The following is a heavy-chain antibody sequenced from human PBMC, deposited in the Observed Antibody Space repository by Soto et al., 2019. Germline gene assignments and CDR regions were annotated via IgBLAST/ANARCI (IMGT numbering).Heavy chain of an antibody. CDR3: ARDGPHDSSGRKAFDI. V-gene: IGHV4-31*03. CDR1: GGSISSGGYY. J-gene: IGHJ3*02. CDR2: IYYSGST. D-gene: IGHD3-22*01. Sequence: SETLSLTCTVSGGSISSGGYYWSWIRQHPGKGLEWIGYIYYSGSTYYNPSLKSRVTISVDTSKNQFSLKLSSVTAADTAVYYCARDGPHDSSGRKAFDIWGQGTMVTVSS.